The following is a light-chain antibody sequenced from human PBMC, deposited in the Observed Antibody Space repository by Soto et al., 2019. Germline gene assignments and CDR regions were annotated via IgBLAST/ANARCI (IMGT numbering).Light chain of an antibody. CDR1: QSVIFSSNDKNY. J-gene: IGKJ3*01. CDR3: QQYHSTPFT. CDR2: WAS. Sequence: DIVMTQSPDSLAVSLGERATINCKSSQSVIFSSNDKNYLAWYQQRPGQPPKLLIYWASTRESGVPDRFSGSGSGTDFTLTISSLQAEEVAVYYCQQYHSTPFTFGPGTKVDIK. V-gene: IGKV4-1*01.